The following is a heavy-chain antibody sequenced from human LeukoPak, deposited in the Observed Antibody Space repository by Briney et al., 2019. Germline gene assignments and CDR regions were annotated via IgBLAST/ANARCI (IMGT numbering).Heavy chain of an antibody. CDR2: IYYSGST. J-gene: IGHJ6*03. V-gene: IGHV4-59*01. CDR1: GGSISSYY. CDR3: AREANYFYYYIDV. Sequence: PSETLSLTCTVSGGSISSYYWSWIRQPPGKGLEWIGYIYYSGSTNYNPSLKSRVTISVDTSKNQFSLKLSSVTAADTAVYYCAREANYFYYYIDVWGKGTTVTVSS.